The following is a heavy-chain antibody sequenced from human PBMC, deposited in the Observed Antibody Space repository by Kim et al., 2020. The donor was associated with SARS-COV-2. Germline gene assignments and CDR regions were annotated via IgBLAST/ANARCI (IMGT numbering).Heavy chain of an antibody. CDR1: GGSLSSSSYY. D-gene: IGHD6-19*01. CDR2: AYYIGNT. V-gene: IGHV4-39*01. CDR3: ARHQRYSSGWY. Sequence: SETLSLTCTVSGGSLSSSSYYWGWIRQPPGKGLEWIGTAYYIGNTYYNPSLKSRVTISVDTSNNQSSLKLGSVTAAATAFYYCARHQRYSSGWY. J-gene: IGHJ2*01.